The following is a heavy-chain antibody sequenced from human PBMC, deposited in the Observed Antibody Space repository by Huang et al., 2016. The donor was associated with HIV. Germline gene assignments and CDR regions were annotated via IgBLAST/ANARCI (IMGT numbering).Heavy chain of an antibody. D-gene: IGHD2-15*01. V-gene: IGHV3-30*18. J-gene: IGHJ4*02. CDR1: GFTFSGFG. CDR3: AKESRWFSSLDH. Sequence: QLQLVESGGGVVQPGTSLRVSCAASGFTFSGFGMHWVRLAPGKGLEWVAVISYDGRSQFYADSVKGRFTISRDNSDNTLHLQMNSLRPDDTGVYYCAKESRWFSSLDHWGQGILVTVSS. CDR2: ISYDGRSQ.